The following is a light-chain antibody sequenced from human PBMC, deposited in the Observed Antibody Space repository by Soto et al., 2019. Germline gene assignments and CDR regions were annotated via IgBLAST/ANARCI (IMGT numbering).Light chain of an antibody. Sequence: QSALTQPASVSGSPGQSITISCTGTSSDIGAYNYVSWYQQHPGKAPKLMISEVSNRPSGVSNRFSGSKSANTASLTISGLQAEDEADYYCSSYTSTSTPYVFGTGTKLTVL. V-gene: IGLV2-14*01. CDR3: SSYTSTSTPYV. CDR2: EVS. CDR1: SSDIGAYNY. J-gene: IGLJ1*01.